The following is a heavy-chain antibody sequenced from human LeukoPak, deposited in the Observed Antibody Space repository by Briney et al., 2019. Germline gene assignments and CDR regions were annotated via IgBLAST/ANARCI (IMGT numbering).Heavy chain of an antibody. J-gene: IGHJ3*02. CDR3: ARQLLSADDAFDI. V-gene: IGHV4-59*08. CDR2: IYYSGST. D-gene: IGHD2-2*01. CDR1: GGSISSYY. Sequence: SETLSLTCTVSGGSISSYYWSWIRQPPGKGLEWIGYIYYSGSTNYNPSLKSRVTISVDTSKNLFSLKLSSVTAADTAVYYCARQLLSADDAFDIWGQGTMVTVSS.